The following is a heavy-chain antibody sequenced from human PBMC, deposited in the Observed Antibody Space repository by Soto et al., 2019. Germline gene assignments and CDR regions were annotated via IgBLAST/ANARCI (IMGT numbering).Heavy chain of an antibody. CDR1: GFTFSSYG. D-gene: IGHD6-13*01. CDR2: IWYDGSNK. J-gene: IGHJ4*02. CDR3: ARAAGSRYFDY. Sequence: QVQLVESGGGVVQPGRSLRLSCAASGFTFSSYGVHWVRQAPGKGLEWVAVIWYDGSNKYYADSVKGRFTISRDNSKNTLYLQMNSLRAEDTAVYYCARAAGSRYFDYWGQGTMVTVSS. V-gene: IGHV3-33*01.